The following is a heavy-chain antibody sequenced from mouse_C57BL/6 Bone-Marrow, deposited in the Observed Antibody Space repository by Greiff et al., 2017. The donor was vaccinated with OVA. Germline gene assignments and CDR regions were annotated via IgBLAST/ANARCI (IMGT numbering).Heavy chain of an antibody. V-gene: IGHV5-12*01. CDR2: ISNGGGST. J-gene: IGHJ4*01. CDR1: GFTFSDYY. D-gene: IGHD2-4*01. Sequence: EVQVVESGGGLVQPGGSLKLSCAASGFTFSDYYMYWVRQTPEKRLEWVAYISNGGGSTYYPDTVQGRFTISRDNSTNTPYLQMSRLKSEDTAMYYRARQEAINYDYTYYAMDDWGQGTSVTVAS. CDR3: ARQEAINYDYTYYAMDD.